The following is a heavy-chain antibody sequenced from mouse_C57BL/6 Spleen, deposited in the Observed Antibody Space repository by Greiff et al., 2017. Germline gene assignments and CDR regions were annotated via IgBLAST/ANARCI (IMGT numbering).Heavy chain of an antibody. Sequence: VQLQQPGAELVKPGASVKLSCKASGYTFTSYWMHWVKQRPGQGLEWIGMIHPNSGSTNYNEKFKSKATLTVDKSSSTAYMQLSSLTSEDSAVYYCAKGGGSSFHYAMDYWGQGTSVTVSS. D-gene: IGHD1-1*01. CDR1: GYTFTSYW. CDR2: IHPNSGST. V-gene: IGHV1-64*01. CDR3: AKGGGSSFHYAMDY. J-gene: IGHJ4*01.